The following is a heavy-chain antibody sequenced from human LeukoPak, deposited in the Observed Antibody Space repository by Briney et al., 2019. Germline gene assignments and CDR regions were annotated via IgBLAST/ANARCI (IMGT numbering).Heavy chain of an antibody. CDR2: IKQDGSEK. Sequence: PGGSLRLSCAASGFTFSTYWMSWVRQAPGKGLDWVANIKQDGSEKYYVDSVKGRFTIFRDNTKNSLYLQMNSLRAEDTAVYYCARGSSSRLYWGQGTLVTVST. J-gene: IGHJ4*02. CDR1: GFTFSTYW. V-gene: IGHV3-7*03. D-gene: IGHD2-2*01. CDR3: ARGSSSRLY.